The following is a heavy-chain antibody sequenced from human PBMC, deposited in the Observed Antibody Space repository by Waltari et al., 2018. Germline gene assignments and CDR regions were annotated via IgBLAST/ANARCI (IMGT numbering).Heavy chain of an antibody. CDR1: GGTFSSYA. Sequence: QVQLVQSGAEVKKPGSSVKVSCKASGGTFSSYAISWVRQAPGQGLEWMGGIIPIFGTANYAQKFQGRVTITADESTSTAYMELSSLRSEDTAVYYCARERADYYDSSGYYYSFDYWGQGILVTVSS. CDR3: ARERADYYDSSGYYYSFDY. CDR2: IIPIFGTA. V-gene: IGHV1-69*01. D-gene: IGHD3-22*01. J-gene: IGHJ4*02.